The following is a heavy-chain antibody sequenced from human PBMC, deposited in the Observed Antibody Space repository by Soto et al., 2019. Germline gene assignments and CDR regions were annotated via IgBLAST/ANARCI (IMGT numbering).Heavy chain of an antibody. J-gene: IGHJ6*02. CDR2: ISAYNGNT. Sequence: QVQLVQSGAEVKKPGASVKVSCKASGYTVTSYGISWVRQAPGQGLEWIGWISAYNGNTNYAQKLQGRVTMTTDTSTSTDYMGLRSLRSDDTAVYYCARSPVSSSWQYYDYYYGMDVWGPGTTVNVSS. V-gene: IGHV1-18*04. D-gene: IGHD6-13*01. CDR1: GYTVTSYG. CDR3: ARSPVSSSWQYYDYYYGMDV.